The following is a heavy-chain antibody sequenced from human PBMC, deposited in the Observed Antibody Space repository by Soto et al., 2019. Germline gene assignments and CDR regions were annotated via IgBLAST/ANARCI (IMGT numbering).Heavy chain of an antibody. Sequence: GGSLRLSCAASGFSFSSYGMHWVRQAPGKGLEWVAVISYDGSNKYYADSVQGRFTISRDNSKNTLYLQMNSLRVEDTAVYYCAKGTHDSSGLTPWGQGTLVTVSS. V-gene: IGHV3-30*18. CDR3: AKGTHDSSGLTP. CDR2: ISYDGSNK. D-gene: IGHD3-22*01. J-gene: IGHJ5*02. CDR1: GFSFSSYG.